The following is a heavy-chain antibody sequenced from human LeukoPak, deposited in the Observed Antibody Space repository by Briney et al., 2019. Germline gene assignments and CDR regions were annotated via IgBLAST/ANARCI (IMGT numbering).Heavy chain of an antibody. J-gene: IGHJ4*02. CDR2: KYYSGST. Sequence: SETLSLTCDVSGVSINTCCYYWTWIRQPPGKGLEWIGYKYYSGSTRYNSSLRSRLTISLDTSKNQFSLGLTSVTAADTAVYYCARGRSYGFDFDSWGPGTLVIVSS. D-gene: IGHD5-18*01. CDR3: ARGRSYGFDFDS. CDR1: GVSINTCCYY. V-gene: IGHV4-61*01.